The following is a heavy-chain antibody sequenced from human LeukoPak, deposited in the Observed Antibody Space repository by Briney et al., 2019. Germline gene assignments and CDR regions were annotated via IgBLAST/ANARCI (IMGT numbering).Heavy chain of an antibody. V-gene: IGHV4-39*01. Sequence: SETLSLTXTVSGGSISSSSYYWGWIRQPPGKGLEWIGSIYYSGSTYYNPSLKSRVTISVDTSKNQFSLKLSSVTAADTAVYYCALGTSLDYWGQGTLVTVSS. J-gene: IGHJ4*02. CDR1: GGSISSSSYY. CDR3: ALGTSLDY. CDR2: IYYSGST.